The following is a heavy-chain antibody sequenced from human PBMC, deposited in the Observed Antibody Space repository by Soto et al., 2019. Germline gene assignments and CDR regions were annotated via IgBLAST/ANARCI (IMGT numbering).Heavy chain of an antibody. CDR1: GGTFSSYA. CDR3: ARDGYHYYDSSGYYSFDY. V-gene: IGHV1-69*06. Sequence: ASVKVSCKASGGTFSSYATSWVRQAPGQGLEWMGGIIPIFGTANYAQKFQGRVTITADKSTSTAYMELSSLRSEDTAVYYCARDGYHYYDSSGYYSFDYWGQGTLVTV. D-gene: IGHD3-22*01. CDR2: IIPIFGTA. J-gene: IGHJ4*02.